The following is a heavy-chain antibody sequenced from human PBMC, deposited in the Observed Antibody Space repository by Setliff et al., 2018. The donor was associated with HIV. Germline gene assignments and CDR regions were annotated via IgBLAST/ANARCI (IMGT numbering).Heavy chain of an antibody. Sequence: SVKVSCKASGYIFTDYYMHWVRQAPGQGLEWMGGIIAILGIPSYAQKFQGRVTITADKSTNTAYMELKSLRSEDTALYYCATGPPYCSGGSCYSSLHHWGQGTLVTVSS. V-gene: IGHV1-69*10. CDR2: IIAILGIP. CDR1: GYIFTDYY. D-gene: IGHD2-15*01. J-gene: IGHJ1*01. CDR3: ATGPPYCSGGSCYSSLHH.